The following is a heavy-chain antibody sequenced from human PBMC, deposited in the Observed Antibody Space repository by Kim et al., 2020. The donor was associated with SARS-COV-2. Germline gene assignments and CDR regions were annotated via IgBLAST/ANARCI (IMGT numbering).Heavy chain of an antibody. J-gene: IGHJ4*02. D-gene: IGHD2-15*01. CDR2: IKQDGSEK. CDR3: GRGNDY. Sequence: GGSLRLSCAASGFTFTNYWMTWVRQAPGKGLVWVANIKQDGSEKYYVDSVKGRFTISRDNAKNSLYLQMNSLRAEDTAVYYCGRGNDYWGQGTLFSVSS. V-gene: IGHV3-7*01. CDR1: GFTFTNYW.